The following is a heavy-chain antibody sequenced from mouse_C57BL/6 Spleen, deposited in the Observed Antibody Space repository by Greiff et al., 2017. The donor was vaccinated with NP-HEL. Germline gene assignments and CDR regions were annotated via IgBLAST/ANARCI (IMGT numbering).Heavy chain of an antibody. Sequence: VQLQQSGTELVKPGASVKLSCKASGYTFTSYWMHWVKQRPGQGLEWIGNINPSNGGTNYNEKFKSKATLTVDKSSSTAYMQLSSLTSEDSAVYYCASGDGYYVGAMDYWGQGTSVTVSS. V-gene: IGHV1-53*01. J-gene: IGHJ4*01. D-gene: IGHD2-3*01. CDR2: INPSNGGT. CDR3: ASGDGYYVGAMDY. CDR1: GYTFTSYW.